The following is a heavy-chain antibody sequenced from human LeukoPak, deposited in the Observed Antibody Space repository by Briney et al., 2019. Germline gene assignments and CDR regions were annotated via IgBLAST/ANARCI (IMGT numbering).Heavy chain of an antibody. J-gene: IGHJ5*02. CDR1: GYTFTSYY. CDR3: ARDSGVTMVRGFDP. CDR2: INPSGGST. Sequence: GASLKVSCKACGYTFTSYYMHWVRQAPGQGLEWMGIINPSGGSTSYAQKFKGRVTMTRDMSKSTFYMELSSLRAEDTAVYYCARDSGVTMVRGFDPWGQGTLVTVSS. D-gene: IGHD3-10*01. V-gene: IGHV1-46*01.